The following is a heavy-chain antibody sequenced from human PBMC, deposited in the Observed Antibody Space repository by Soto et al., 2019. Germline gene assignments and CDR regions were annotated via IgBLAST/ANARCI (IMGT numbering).Heavy chain of an antibody. CDR1: GYSFTSYC. D-gene: IGHD5-18*01. CDR3: ARHSGIQLWTHYYYYGMDV. J-gene: IGHJ6*02. Sequence: ETLKCAGKGSGYSFTSYCMSWVRQMPGRVRVLMGRIDPSDSYTNYSPSFQGHVTISADKSISTAYLQWSSLKASDNAMYYCARHSGIQLWTHYYYYGMDVWGQGTTVTVSS. CDR2: IDPSDSYT. V-gene: IGHV5-10-1*01.